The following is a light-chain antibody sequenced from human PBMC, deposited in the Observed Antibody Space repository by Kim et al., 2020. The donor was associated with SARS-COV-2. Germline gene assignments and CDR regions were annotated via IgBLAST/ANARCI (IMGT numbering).Light chain of an antibody. CDR3: NSRDSSGNLYV. CDR2: GKN. CDR1: SLRTYY. V-gene: IGLV3-19*01. Sequence: SSELTQDPAVSVALGQTVSFTCQGDSLRTYYAGWYQQKPGQAPVLVIYGKNNRPSGIPDRFSGSSSGDTASFTITGAQAEDEAYYYCNSRDSSGNLYVFG. J-gene: IGLJ1*01.